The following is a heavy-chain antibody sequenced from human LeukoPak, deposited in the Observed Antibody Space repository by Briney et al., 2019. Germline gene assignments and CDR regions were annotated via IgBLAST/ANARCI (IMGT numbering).Heavy chain of an antibody. Sequence: PGGSLRLSCAASGFTFSSYWMSWVRQAPGKGLEWVANIKEDGSEKHYVDSVKGRFTIFRDSAKNSLYLQMNSLRAEDTAVYYCARDRRIDYGDDNWAYYYHGMDVWGQGTTVTVSS. J-gene: IGHJ6*02. CDR1: GFTFSSYW. CDR2: IKEDGSEK. V-gene: IGHV3-7*01. D-gene: IGHD4-17*01. CDR3: ARDRRIDYGDDNWAYYYHGMDV.